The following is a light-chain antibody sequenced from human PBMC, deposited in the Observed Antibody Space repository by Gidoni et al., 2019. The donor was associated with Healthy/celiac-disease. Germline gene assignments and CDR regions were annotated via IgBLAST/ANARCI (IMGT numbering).Light chain of an antibody. Sequence: DIQMTQSPSSLSASVGDRVTITCRASQGISHYLAWYQQKPGKVPKLLLYAASPLQSGVPSRFSGSGSGTDFTLTISSLQPEDVATYYCQKYHSASWTFGQGTKVEIK. CDR3: QKYHSASWT. CDR2: AAS. J-gene: IGKJ1*01. CDR1: QGISHY. V-gene: IGKV1-27*01.